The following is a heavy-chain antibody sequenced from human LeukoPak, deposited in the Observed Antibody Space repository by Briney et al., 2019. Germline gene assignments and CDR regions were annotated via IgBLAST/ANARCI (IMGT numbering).Heavy chain of an antibody. CDR3: VRGSSWFDP. CDR1: GGSISSYY. CDR2: IYNSGST. V-gene: IGHV4-59*01. Sequence: SETLSLTCTVSGGSISSYYWSWIRQPPGKGLEWIGHIYNSGSTNYNPSLKSRVTISVDTSKNQFSLKLTSVTAADTAVYYCVRGSSWFDPWGQGTLVTVSS. J-gene: IGHJ5*02.